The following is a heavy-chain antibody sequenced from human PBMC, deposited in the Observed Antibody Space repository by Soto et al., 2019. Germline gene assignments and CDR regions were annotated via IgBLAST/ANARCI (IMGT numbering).Heavy chain of an antibody. Sequence: QLLESGGGFVQPGGSLRLSCVASGFTFSNFAMAWVRQAPGEGLEWVSAISGSGDDTFYADSMKGRFTISRDNSKDTLYLQINSLRAEETAVYYCANPIPKTGTPFGFWGQGTLVTVSS. V-gene: IGHV3-23*01. D-gene: IGHD1-1*01. CDR1: GFTFSNFA. J-gene: IGHJ4*02. CDR2: ISGSGDDT. CDR3: ANPIPKTGTPFGF.